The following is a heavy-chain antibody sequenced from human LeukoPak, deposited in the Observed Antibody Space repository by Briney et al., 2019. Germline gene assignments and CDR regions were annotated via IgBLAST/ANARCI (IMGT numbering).Heavy chain of an antibody. Sequence: NPSETLSLTCTVSGGSISSSSAYWGWIRQPPGKGLEWIGSIDYSNNTYYNPSPQRRVPISADTSTNHFSLPLGSVSATDTAVYYCVSPRGFSYGYFDYWGQGTLVTVSS. D-gene: IGHD5-18*01. J-gene: IGHJ4*02. CDR3: VSPRGFSYGYFDY. CDR2: IDYSNNT. CDR1: GGSISSSSAY. V-gene: IGHV4-39*02.